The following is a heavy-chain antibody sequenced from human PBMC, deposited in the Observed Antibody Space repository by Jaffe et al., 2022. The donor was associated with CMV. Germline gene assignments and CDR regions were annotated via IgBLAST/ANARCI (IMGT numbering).Heavy chain of an antibody. J-gene: IGHJ4*02. V-gene: IGHV3-33*01. CDR1: GFTFSSYG. D-gene: IGHD3-10*01. Sequence: QVQLVESGGGVVQPGRSLRLSCAASGFTFSSYGMHWVRQAPGKGLEWVAVIWYDGSNKYYADSVKGRFTISRDNSKNTLYLQMNSLRAEDTAVYYCARDKIGVDGSGSHQFDYWGQGTLVTVSS. CDR2: IWYDGSNK. CDR3: ARDKIGVDGSGSHQFDY.